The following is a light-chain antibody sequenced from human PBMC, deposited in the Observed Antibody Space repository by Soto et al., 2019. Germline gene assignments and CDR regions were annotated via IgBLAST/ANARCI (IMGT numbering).Light chain of an antibody. J-gene: IGLJ2*01. CDR3: QSYDSSLSGVV. V-gene: IGLV1-40*01. Sequence: QPVLTQPPSVSGAPGQRVTISCTRSSSNIGAGYDVHWYQQLPGTAPKLLIYGNSNRPSGVPDRFSGSKSGTSASLAITGLQAEDEADYYCQSYDSSLSGVVFGGGTKVTVL. CDR1: SSNIGAGYD. CDR2: GNS.